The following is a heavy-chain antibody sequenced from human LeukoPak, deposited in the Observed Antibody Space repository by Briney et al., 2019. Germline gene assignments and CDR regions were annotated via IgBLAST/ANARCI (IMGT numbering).Heavy chain of an antibody. D-gene: IGHD4-17*01. CDR1: GFTFSSYA. CDR3: AKENYGDFGPYYFDY. V-gene: IGHV3-23*01. CDR2: ISGSGGST. Sequence: GGSLRLSCAASGFTFSSYAMSWVRQAPGKGLEWVSAISGSGGSTYYADSVRGRFTISRDNSKNTLYLQMNSLRAEDTAVYYCAKENYGDFGPYYFDYWGQGTLVTVSS. J-gene: IGHJ4*02.